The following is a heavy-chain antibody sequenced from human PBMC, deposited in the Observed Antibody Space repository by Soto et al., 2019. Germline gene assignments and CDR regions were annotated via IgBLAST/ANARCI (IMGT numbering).Heavy chain of an antibody. J-gene: IGHJ4*02. CDR3: ASNPPHYVYGDYAFGY. CDR1: GFTFSSYA. CDR2: ISYDGSNK. D-gene: IGHD4-17*01. V-gene: IGHV3-30-3*01. Sequence: PGGSLRLSCAASGFTFSSYAMHWVRQAPGKGLEWVAVISYDGSNKYYADSVKGRFTISRDNSKNTLYLQMNSLRAEDTAVYYCASNPPHYVYGDYAFGYWGQGTLVTVSS.